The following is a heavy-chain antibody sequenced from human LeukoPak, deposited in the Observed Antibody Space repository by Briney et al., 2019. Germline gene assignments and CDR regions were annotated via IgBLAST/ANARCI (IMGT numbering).Heavy chain of an antibody. CDR1: GYTFTSYD. D-gene: IGHD6-25*01. Sequence: SVKVSCKASGYTFTSYDINWVRQATGQGLEWMGWMSPNSGSTGYAQKFQGRVTITRNTAISTAYMEVSSLRSEDTAVYYCAGVAAYYYYWMEVWGDRTTVTVS. V-gene: IGHV1-8*01. CDR3: AGVAAYYYYWMEV. J-gene: IGHJ6*02. CDR2: MSPNSGST.